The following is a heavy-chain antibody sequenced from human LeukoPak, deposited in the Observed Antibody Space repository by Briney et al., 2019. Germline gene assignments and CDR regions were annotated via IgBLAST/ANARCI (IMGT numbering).Heavy chain of an antibody. J-gene: IGHJ4*02. CDR3: ARGHSGYEMVDY. CDR1: GFTFSSYW. CDR2: INSDGSST. D-gene: IGHD5-12*01. Sequence: PGGSLRLSCAASGFTFSSYWMHWVRQAPGKGLVWVSRINSDGSSTSYADSVKGRFTISRDNAKNTLYLQMSSLRAEDTAVYYCARGHSGYEMVDYWGQGTLVTVSS. V-gene: IGHV3-74*01.